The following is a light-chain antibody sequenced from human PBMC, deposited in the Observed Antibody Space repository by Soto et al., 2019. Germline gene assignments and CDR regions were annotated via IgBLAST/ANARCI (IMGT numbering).Light chain of an antibody. Sequence: EIVMTQSPATLSVSPGERATLSCRASQSVSSNLAWYQQKPGQAPRLLIYGAYTRATGIQARFSGSGSGTEFTLTIRSLQSEDFAVYYCQQYYNWPRTFGQGTKVDIK. J-gene: IGKJ1*01. CDR2: GAY. CDR1: QSVSSN. CDR3: QQYYNWPRT. V-gene: IGKV3-15*01.